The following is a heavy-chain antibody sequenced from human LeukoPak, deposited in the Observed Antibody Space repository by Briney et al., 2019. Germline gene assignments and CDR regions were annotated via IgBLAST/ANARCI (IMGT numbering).Heavy chain of an antibody. D-gene: IGHD3-22*01. CDR2: ISGSGGRT. V-gene: IGHV3-23*01. CDR1: GSTFRSYA. Sequence: GGSLRLSCAASGSTFRSYAMCWVREALGTGLEWVSPISGSGGRTYYADSVKGRFTISIDNSKNTLYLQMNSLRAEDTAVYYCAKSPYYYDRSGYYLVDAFDIWGQGTMVTVSS. J-gene: IGHJ3*02. CDR3: AKSPYYYDRSGYYLVDAFDI.